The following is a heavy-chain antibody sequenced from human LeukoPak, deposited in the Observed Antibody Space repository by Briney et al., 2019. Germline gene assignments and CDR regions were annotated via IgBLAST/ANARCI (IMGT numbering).Heavy chain of an antibody. CDR1: GGSISSYY. Sequence: SETLSLTCTVPGGSISSYYWSWIRQPPGKGLEWIGYIYYSGSTNYNPSLKSRVTISVDTSKNQFSLKLSSVTAADTAVYYCASVYGSGPFDFWGQGTLVTVSS. CDR2: IYYSGST. CDR3: ASVYGSGPFDF. J-gene: IGHJ4*02. D-gene: IGHD3-10*01. V-gene: IGHV4-59*01.